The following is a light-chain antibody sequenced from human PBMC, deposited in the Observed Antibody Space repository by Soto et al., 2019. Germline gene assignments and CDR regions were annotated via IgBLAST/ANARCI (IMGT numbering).Light chain of an antibody. CDR1: QSITSW. CDR3: QQAKRFPFT. J-gene: IGKJ3*01. Sequence: DIQLTQSPSSVSASLGDRVTITCRASQSITSWLAWYQQRPGEAPKLLVYEASTLRTGVPSRFRGSGYETYLTLTISDLQPEDFATYFCQQAKRFPFTFGPGTKV. CDR2: EAS. V-gene: IGKV1-12*01.